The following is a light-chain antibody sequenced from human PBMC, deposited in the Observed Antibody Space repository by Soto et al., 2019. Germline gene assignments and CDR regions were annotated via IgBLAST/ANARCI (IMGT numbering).Light chain of an antibody. J-gene: IGKJ3*01. Sequence: DIQMTQSPSSVSASIGDRVAITCRASQIIGTWLAWYQQKPGRAPTLLIYGASSLQSGVPSRFSGSGSGTDFTLTITSLQAEDSATYYCQQANSLPFTFGPGTKVDIK. CDR2: GAS. CDR3: QQANSLPFT. V-gene: IGKV1-12*02. CDR1: QIIGTW.